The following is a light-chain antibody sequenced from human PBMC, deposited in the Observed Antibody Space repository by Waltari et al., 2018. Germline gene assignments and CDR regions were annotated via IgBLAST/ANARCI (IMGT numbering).Light chain of an antibody. CDR1: QSVTNN. CDR2: RAS. CDR3: QQYNNWPLT. Sequence: EIVMTQSPATLSLSPGARATLSCRASQSVTNNLAWYQQKPGQAPRILIYRASTRATSIPARISGSGSGTEFTLTISSLQSEDFAFYYCQQYNNWPLTFGGGTKVEIK. V-gene: IGKV3-15*01. J-gene: IGKJ4*01.